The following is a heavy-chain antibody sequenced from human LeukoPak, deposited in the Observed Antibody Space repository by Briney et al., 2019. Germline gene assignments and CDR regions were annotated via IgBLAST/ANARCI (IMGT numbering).Heavy chain of an antibody. J-gene: IGHJ6*02. CDR3: ARMSGSGYHKINDYYGMDV. CDR1: GGSIKSNNW. V-gene: IGHV4-4*02. Sequence: SETLSLTCAVSGGSIKSNNWWSWVRQPPGKGLEWIGEIYHSGSTNYNPSLESRVTVSVDKSKNQFSLDLSSVTAADTAVYYCARMSGSGYHKINDYYGMDVWGQGTTVTVSS. D-gene: IGHD3-3*01. CDR2: IYHSGST.